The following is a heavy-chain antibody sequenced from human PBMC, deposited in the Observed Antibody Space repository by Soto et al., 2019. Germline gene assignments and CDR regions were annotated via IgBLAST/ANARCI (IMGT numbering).Heavy chain of an antibody. V-gene: IGHV3-66*01. J-gene: IGHJ4*02. CDR1: GLSVSSNF. D-gene: IGHD2-15*01. Sequence: EVQLVESGGGLVQPGGSLTLSCAACGLSVSSNFMSWVRQAPGKGLVWVSVIYTGGTTFYADSVKGRFTISTDNSKNTLYLQMNSLRAENTAIYYCARELCSSGRCYQEGFEYWGQGALVTVSS. CDR3: ARELCSSGRCYQEGFEY. CDR2: IYTGGTT.